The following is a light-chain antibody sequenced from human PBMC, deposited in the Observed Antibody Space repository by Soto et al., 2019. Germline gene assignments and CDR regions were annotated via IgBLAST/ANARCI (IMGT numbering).Light chain of an antibody. Sequence: EIVLTQSPVTLSVSPGERVTLSCRASQRLSSNLAWYQQRPGQAPRLLNYGASLRATDIPARFIGSGSGTEFTLTISSRQSEDFAVYYCQQYMNWPRTVGQGTKVDSK. CDR3: QQYMNWPRT. CDR2: GAS. J-gene: IGKJ1*01. CDR1: QRLSSN. V-gene: IGKV3-15*01.